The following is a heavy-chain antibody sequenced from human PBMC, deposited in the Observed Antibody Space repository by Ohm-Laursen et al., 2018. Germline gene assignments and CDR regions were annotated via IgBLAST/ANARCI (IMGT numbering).Heavy chain of an antibody. CDR2: ISSSGSTI. D-gene: IGHD3-16*01. CDR3: ARDPVRGLTDY. V-gene: IGHV3-48*03. J-gene: IGHJ4*02. Sequence: SLRLSCAASGFTFGSYEMNWVRQAPGKGLEWVSYISSSGSTIHYADSVKGRFTISRDNAKNSLYLQMNSLRAEDTAVYHCARDPVRGLTDYWGQGTLVTVSS. CDR1: GFTFGSYE.